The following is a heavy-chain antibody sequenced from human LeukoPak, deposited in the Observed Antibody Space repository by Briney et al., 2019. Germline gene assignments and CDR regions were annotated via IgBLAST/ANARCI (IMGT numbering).Heavy chain of an antibody. CDR1: GGSISNSSYY. Sequence: SETLSLTCTVSGGSISNSSYYWGWIRQPPGKGLVSIGSIYYSGSTYYNPSLKSRVTISVDTSKNQFSLRLSSVNAADTAVYYCARDILATSIAAPYYWGQGTLVTVSS. CDR3: ARDILATSIAAPYY. J-gene: IGHJ4*02. CDR2: IYYSGST. V-gene: IGHV4-39*07. D-gene: IGHD6-13*01.